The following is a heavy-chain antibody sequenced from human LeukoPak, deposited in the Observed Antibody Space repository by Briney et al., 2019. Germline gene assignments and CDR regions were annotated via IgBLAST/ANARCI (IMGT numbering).Heavy chain of an antibody. D-gene: IGHD5-12*01. Sequence: GVSLRLPCAAYGFSLSGYWMSWVRQAPGKGLEWVARLHADGNEKYFVHSVKGRFTVSRDNAKNSLYLQMNSLRVEDTAVYYCARGGYSFDYLGQGTLVIVSS. V-gene: IGHV3-7*01. CDR3: ARGGYSFDY. CDR2: LHADGNEK. CDR1: GFSLSGYW. J-gene: IGHJ4*02.